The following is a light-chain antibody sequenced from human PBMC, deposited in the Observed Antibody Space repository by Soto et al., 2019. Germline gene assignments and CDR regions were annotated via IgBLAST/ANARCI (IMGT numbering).Light chain of an antibody. Sequence: EIVLTQSPGTLSLSPGDRATLSCRASQSVSSRNLAWYQQKPGQAPRLLIFGASSRATGIPDRFSGSGSGTDFTLTISRLEPEDFAVYYCQQYGSSPYTFGQGTKLEIK. CDR1: QSVSSRN. V-gene: IGKV3-20*01. J-gene: IGKJ2*01. CDR2: GAS. CDR3: QQYGSSPYT.